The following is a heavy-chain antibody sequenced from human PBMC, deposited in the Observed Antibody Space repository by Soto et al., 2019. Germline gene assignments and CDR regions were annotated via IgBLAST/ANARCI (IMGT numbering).Heavy chain of an antibody. CDR2: IYYSGST. V-gene: IGHV4-39*01. Sequence: PSETLSLSCTVSGGSISSDSYYWGWIRQSPEKGLEWIANIYYSGSTNYNPTLKSRVTISVDTSKNQFSLKLSSVTAADTAVYYCARHVTGWWELPYGMDVWGQGTTVTISS. D-gene: IGHD1-26*01. J-gene: IGHJ6*02. CDR3: ARHVTGWWELPYGMDV. CDR1: GGSISSDSYY.